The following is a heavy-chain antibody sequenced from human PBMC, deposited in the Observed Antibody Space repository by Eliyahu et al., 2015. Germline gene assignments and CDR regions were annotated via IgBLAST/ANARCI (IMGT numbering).Heavy chain of an antibody. J-gene: IGHJ4*02. CDR2: INAKNGNT. CDR3: AREGSNNSELDY. Sequence: QVQLVQSGPEVKTPGASVKVSCKTSGYTFTNYGISWVRQAPGQGLEWMGWINAKNGNTNYAQNLQGRVTLTTDTSTSTGYMELRSLRSDDTAVYYCAREGSNNSELDYWGQGSLVTVSS. CDR1: GYTFTNYG. D-gene: IGHD4-23*01. V-gene: IGHV1-18*01.